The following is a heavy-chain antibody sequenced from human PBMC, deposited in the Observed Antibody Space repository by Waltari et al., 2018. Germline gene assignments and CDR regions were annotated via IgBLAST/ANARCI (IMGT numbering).Heavy chain of an antibody. V-gene: IGHV1-69*04. CDR2: IIPIFGKA. Sequence: QVQLVQSGAEVKKPGSSVKVSCKASGGTFSSYAISWVRQAPGQGLEWMGRIIPIFGKANYAQKFQGRVTITADKSTSPAYMELSSLRSEDTAVYYCARDPGLPYIVVVHYGMDVWGQGTTVTVSS. J-gene: IGHJ6*02. D-gene: IGHD2-15*01. CDR3: ARDPGLPYIVVVHYGMDV. CDR1: GGTFSSYA.